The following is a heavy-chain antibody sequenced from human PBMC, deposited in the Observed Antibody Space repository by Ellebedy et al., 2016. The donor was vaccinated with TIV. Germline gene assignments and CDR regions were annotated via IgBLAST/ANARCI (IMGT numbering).Heavy chain of an antibody. CDR3: ARTDPWQPIDD. CDR2: VYYSGSP. CDR1: GGSVSSTRYY. D-gene: IGHD2-21*02. J-gene: IGHJ4*02. V-gene: IGHV4-39*01. Sequence: MPSETLSLTCSVSGGSVSSTRYYLAWIRQPPGKGLEYIGSVYYSGSPYYHPSFKSRVPLSADTSKNQFSLNLRTVTAADTAVYYCARTDPWQPIDDWGQGILVSVSS.